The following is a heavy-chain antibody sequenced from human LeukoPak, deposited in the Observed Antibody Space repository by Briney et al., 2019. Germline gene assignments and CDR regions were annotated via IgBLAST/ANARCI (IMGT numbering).Heavy chain of an antibody. D-gene: IGHD4-17*01. CDR1: GFTFSNFA. J-gene: IGHJ3*01. CDR2: ITGGGTTT. CDR3: ARDPNGDYIGAFEF. Sequence: KAGGSLRLSCVASGFTFSNFAVMWVRQAPRQGLEFVAAITGGGTTTRYGDSVKGRFTISRDNSKDTLFLQMRSLRVEDTAQYFCARDPNGDYIGAFEFWGHGTGVTVSS. V-gene: IGHV3-23*01.